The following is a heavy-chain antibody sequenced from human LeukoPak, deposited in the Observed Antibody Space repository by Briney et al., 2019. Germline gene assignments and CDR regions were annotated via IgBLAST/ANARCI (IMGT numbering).Heavy chain of an antibody. Sequence: GGSLRLSCAASGFTFDDYAMHWVRQAPGKGLEWVSYISSSSSTIYYADSVKGRFTISRDNAKNSLYLQMNSLRAEDTAVYYCARAHHRRVYDYVWGSYPYWGQGTLVTVSS. CDR3: ARAHHRRVYDYVWGSYPY. J-gene: IGHJ4*02. V-gene: IGHV3-48*01. CDR1: GFTFDDYA. D-gene: IGHD3-16*02. CDR2: ISSSSSTI.